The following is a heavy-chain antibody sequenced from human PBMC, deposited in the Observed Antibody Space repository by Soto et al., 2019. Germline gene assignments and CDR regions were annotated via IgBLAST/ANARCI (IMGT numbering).Heavy chain of an antibody. CDR1: GFSLSTSGMC. Sequence: SGPTLVNPTQTLTLTCTFSGFSLSTSGMCVSWIRQPPGKALEWLARIDWDDDKYYSTSLKTRLTISKDTSKNQVVLTMTNMDPVDTATYYCARITDYGDHSSFDYWGQGTLVTVS. J-gene: IGHJ4*02. CDR3: ARITDYGDHSSFDY. CDR2: IDWDDDK. V-gene: IGHV2-70*11. D-gene: IGHD4-17*01.